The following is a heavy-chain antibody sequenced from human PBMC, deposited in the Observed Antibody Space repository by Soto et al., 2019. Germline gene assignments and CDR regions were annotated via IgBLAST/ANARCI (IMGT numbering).Heavy chain of an antibody. J-gene: IGHJ4*02. CDR1: GGSISSGGYY. Sequence: QVQLQESGPGLVKPSQTLSLTCTVSGGSISSGGYYWSWIRQHPGKGVEWIGYIYYSGSTYYNPSLESRVTISVDTSKNQFSRKLSSVTAADTAVYYWERLVSGSYDYWGQGTLVTVAS. D-gene: IGHD1-26*01. CDR2: IYYSGST. V-gene: IGHV4-31*03. CDR3: ERLVSGSYDY.